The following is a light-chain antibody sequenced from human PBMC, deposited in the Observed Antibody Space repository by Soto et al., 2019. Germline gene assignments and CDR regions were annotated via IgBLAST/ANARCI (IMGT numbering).Light chain of an antibody. V-gene: IGLV2-8*01. Sequence: QSVLTQPPSPSGSPGQSVTSSCPGTNSEVGGYNYVSWFQQHPGKAPKFMFHEVSKWPSGVPDRFSGSKSGNTASLTVSGLQAEDEADYFCSSYAGSNNFFVFGTGTKVTVL. CDR3: SSYAGSNNFFV. CDR1: NSEVGGYNY. J-gene: IGLJ1*01. CDR2: EVS.